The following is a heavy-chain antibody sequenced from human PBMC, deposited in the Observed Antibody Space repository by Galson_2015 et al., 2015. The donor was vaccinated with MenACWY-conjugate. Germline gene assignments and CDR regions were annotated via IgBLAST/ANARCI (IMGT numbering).Heavy chain of an antibody. V-gene: IGHV5-10-1*01. J-gene: IGHJ6*02. CDR1: GYSFTSYW. CDR3: ARQGGGADFYYYGMDV. D-gene: IGHD3-16*01. Sequence: QSGAEVKKPGESLRISCKGSGYSFTSYWISWVRQMPGKGLEWMGRIDPSDSYTNYSPSFQGHVTISADKSISTAYLQWSSLKASDTAMYYCARQGGGADFYYYGMDVWGQGTTVTVSS. CDR2: IDPSDSYT.